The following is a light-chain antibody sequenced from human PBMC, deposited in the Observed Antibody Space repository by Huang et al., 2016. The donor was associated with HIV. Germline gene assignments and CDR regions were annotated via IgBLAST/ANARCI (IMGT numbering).Light chain of an antibody. CDR2: DAS. CDR1: QSVSSY. J-gene: IGKJ3*01. Sequence: EIVLTQSPATLSLSPGERATLPCRASQSVSSYLAWYQQKPGQAPRLLIYDASNRATGIPARFSGSGSGTDFTLTISSLEPEDFAVYYCQQRSSWPFTFGPGTKADIK. CDR3: QQRSSWPFT. V-gene: IGKV3-11*01.